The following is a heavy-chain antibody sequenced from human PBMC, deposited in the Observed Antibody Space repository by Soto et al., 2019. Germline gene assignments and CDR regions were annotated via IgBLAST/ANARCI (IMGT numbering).Heavy chain of an antibody. CDR2: ISNSFSDGNT. V-gene: IGHV3-23*01. CDR3: AKVFSPEGGNYFDH. Sequence: PGGSLRLSCAASVFAFSTYAMNWVRQAPGKGLEWVSAISNSFSDGNTHYADSVKGRFTISRDNDKNTVFLEIDSLRAEDTAVYYCAKVFSPEGGNYFDHWGPGTLVTVSS. CDR1: VFAFSTYA. J-gene: IGHJ4*02.